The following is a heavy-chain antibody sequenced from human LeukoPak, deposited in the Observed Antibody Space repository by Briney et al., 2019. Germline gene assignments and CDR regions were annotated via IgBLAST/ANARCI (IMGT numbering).Heavy chain of an antibody. J-gene: IGHJ4*02. CDR1: GYTFTGYY. CDR3: ARSRRVGNGEYPDY. Sequence: ASVKVSCKASGYTFTGYYMHWVRKTPGQELEWMGWINPNTGDTNYGRKFQGRVTMTRDTSINTAYMELRSLRSDDTAVYYCARSRRVGNGEYPDYWGQGTLVTVSS. D-gene: IGHD3-10*01. V-gene: IGHV1-2*02. CDR2: INPNTGDT.